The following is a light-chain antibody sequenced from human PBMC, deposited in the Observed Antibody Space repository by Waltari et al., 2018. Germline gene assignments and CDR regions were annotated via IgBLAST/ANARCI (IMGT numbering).Light chain of an antibody. CDR1: SSDVGGYNY. Sequence: QSALTQPASVSGSPGQSITISCTGPSSDVGGYNYVSWYQQHTGKAPKLMIYDVSNRPSGVSNRFSGSKSGNTASLTISGLQAEDEADYYCSSYISSSTLELFGGGTSLTVL. CDR2: DVS. J-gene: IGLJ2*01. CDR3: SSYISSSTLEL. V-gene: IGLV2-14*03.